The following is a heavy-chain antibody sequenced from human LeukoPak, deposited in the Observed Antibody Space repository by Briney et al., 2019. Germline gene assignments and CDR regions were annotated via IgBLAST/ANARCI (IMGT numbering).Heavy chain of an antibody. V-gene: IGHV4-39*07. J-gene: IGHJ6*02. CDR1: GGSISSSSYY. CDR3: ARVDNGNYYYYGMDV. D-gene: IGHD1-1*01. Sequence: SETLSLTCTVSGGSISSSSYYWGWIRQPPGKGLEWIGSIYYSGSTYYNPSLKSRVTISVDTSKNQFSLKLSSVTAADTAVYYCARVDNGNYYYYGMDVWGQGTTVTVSS. CDR2: IYYSGST.